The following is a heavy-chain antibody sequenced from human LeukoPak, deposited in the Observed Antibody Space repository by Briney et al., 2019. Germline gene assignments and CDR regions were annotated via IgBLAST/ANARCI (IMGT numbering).Heavy chain of an antibody. CDR1: GFTLSSYA. D-gene: IGHD6-6*01. CDR2: IGGGGDNT. CDR3: AKDLGLTISGRLEC. Sequence: GGSLRLSCAVSGFTLSSYAMTWVRQAPGKGLERVSGIGGGGDNTYYADFVKGRFTISRDNSKNTLYLQMNSLRAEDTAVYYCAKDLGLTISGRLECWGQGTLVTVSS. J-gene: IGHJ4*02. V-gene: IGHV3-23*01.